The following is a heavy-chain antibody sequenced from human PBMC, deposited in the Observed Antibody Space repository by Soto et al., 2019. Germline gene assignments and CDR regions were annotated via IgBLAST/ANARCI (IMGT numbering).Heavy chain of an antibody. D-gene: IGHD6-6*01. CDR1: GLTFISYS. CDR2: ISSSSSYI. V-gene: IGHV3-21*01. Sequence: PGGSLRLSCASSGLTFISYSMNWVRQAPGKGLEWVSSISSSSSYIYYADSGKGRFTICRDNAKNSLYLQMNSLRAEDTAVYYCARDPVLAARGLPSGGPLDVWGQGTTVTVSS. CDR3: ARDPVLAARGLPSGGPLDV. J-gene: IGHJ6*02.